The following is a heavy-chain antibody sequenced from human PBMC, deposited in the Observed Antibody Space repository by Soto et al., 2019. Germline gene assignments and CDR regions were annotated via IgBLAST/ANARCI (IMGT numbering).Heavy chain of an antibody. V-gene: IGHV3-23*01. D-gene: IGHD6-13*01. Sequence: GGSLRLSCAASGFTFSSYAMSWVRQAPGKGLEWVSAISRSGGSTYYADSVKGRFTISRDNSKNTLYLQMNSLRAEDTAVYYCAKLGSPINDIAAAGPDYWGQGTLVTVSS. J-gene: IGHJ4*02. CDR1: GFTFSSYA. CDR2: ISRSGGST. CDR3: AKLGSPINDIAAAGPDY.